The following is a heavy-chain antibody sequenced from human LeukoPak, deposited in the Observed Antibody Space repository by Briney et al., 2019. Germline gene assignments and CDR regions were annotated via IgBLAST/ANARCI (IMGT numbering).Heavy chain of an antibody. CDR3: AKDYHYYYYYGMDV. CDR2: ISYDGSNK. CDR1: GFTFSNYG. V-gene: IGHV3-30*18. J-gene: IGHJ6*02. D-gene: IGHD3-22*01. Sequence: PGRSLRLSCAASGFTFSNYGMHWVRQAPGKGLEWVAVISYDGSNKYYADSVKGRFTISRDNSKNTLYLQMNSLRAEDTAVYYCAKDYHYYYYYGMDVWGQGTTVTVSS.